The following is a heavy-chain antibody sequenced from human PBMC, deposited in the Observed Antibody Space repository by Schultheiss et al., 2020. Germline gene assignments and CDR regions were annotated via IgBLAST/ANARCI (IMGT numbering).Heavy chain of an antibody. CDR1: GGSISSYY. J-gene: IGHJ4*02. D-gene: IGHD3-10*01. CDR3: ARGPMALGGLDY. Sequence: SETLSLTCTVSGGSISSYYWSWIRQPPGKGLEWIGYIYYSGSTNYNPSLKSRVTISVDKSKNQFSLKLSSVTAADTAVYYCARGPMALGGLDYWGQGTLVTVSS. CDR2: IYYSGST. V-gene: IGHV4-59*12.